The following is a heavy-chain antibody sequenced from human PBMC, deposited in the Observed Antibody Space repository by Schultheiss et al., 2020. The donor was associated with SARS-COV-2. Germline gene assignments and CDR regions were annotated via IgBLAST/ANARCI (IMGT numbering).Heavy chain of an antibody. D-gene: IGHD6-19*01. CDR3: ASSSVAVLYYYDYGMDV. Sequence: ASVKVSCKASGYTFTSYAMHWVRQAPGQRLEWMGWINAGNGNTKYSQKFQGRVTITRDTSASTAYMELSSLRSEDTAVYYCASSSVAVLYYYDYGMDVWGQGSTVAVAS. V-gene: IGHV1-3*01. CDR1: GYTFTSYA. CDR2: INAGNGNT. J-gene: IGHJ6*02.